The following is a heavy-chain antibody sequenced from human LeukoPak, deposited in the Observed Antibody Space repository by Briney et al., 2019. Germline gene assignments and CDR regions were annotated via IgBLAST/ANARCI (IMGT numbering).Heavy chain of an antibody. J-gene: IGHJ4*02. Sequence: ASVKVSCKASGYTFTSYYMHWVRQAPGQGLEWMGIINPSGGSTSYAQKFQGRVTMTRDMSTSTVYMELSSLRSEDTAVYYCARVGRALYGSGSYYFGYWGQGTLVTVSS. CDR2: INPSGGST. D-gene: IGHD3-10*01. CDR1: GYTFTSYY. CDR3: ARVGRALYGSGSYYFGY. V-gene: IGHV1-46*01.